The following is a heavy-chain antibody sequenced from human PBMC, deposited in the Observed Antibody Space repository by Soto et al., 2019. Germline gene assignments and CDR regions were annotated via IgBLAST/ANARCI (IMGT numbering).Heavy chain of an antibody. J-gene: IGHJ4*02. CDR1: GYTLTELS. D-gene: IGHD3-3*01. CDR3: ATLGDFGVVIHYYFDY. CDR2: FDPEDGET. V-gene: IGHV1-24*01. Sequence: AASVKVSCKVSGYTLTELSMHWVRQAPGKGLEWMGGFDPEDGETIYAQKFQGRVTMTEDTSTDTAYMELSSLRSEDTAVYYCATLGDFGVVIHYYFDYWGQGTLVTVSS.